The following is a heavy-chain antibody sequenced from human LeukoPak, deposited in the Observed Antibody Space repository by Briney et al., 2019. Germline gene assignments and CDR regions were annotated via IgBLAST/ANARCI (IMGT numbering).Heavy chain of an antibody. CDR2: ISSSGSTI. V-gene: IGHV3-48*03. CDR1: GFTFSSYE. D-gene: IGHD5-12*01. J-gene: IGHJ4*02. CDR3: AGLGNVVATLDY. Sequence: PGGSLRLSCAASGFTFSSYETNWVRQAPGKGLEWVSYISSSGSTIYYADSVKGRFTISRDNAKNSLYLQMNSLRAEDTAVYYCAGLGNVVATLDYWGQGTLVTVSP.